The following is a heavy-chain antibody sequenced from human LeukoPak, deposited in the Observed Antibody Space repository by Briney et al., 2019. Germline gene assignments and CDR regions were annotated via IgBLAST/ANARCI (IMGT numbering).Heavy chain of an antibody. V-gene: IGHV1-2*02. Sequence: ASVKVSCKASGYTFTSYGISWVRQAPGQGLEWMGWINPNSGGTNYAQKFQGRVTMTRDTSISTAYMELSRLRSDDTAVYYCARGPYSSGWLFDYWGQGTLVTVSS. D-gene: IGHD6-19*01. CDR1: GYTFTSYG. J-gene: IGHJ4*02. CDR3: ARGPYSSGWLFDY. CDR2: INPNSGGT.